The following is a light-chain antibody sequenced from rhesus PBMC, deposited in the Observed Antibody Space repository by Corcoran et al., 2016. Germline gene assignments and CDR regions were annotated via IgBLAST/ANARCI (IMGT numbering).Light chain of an antibody. CDR2: GAS. Sequence: QVILTQSPATLSLSPGERATLSCRASQSVSSYLAWYQPKPGQAPRLLIYGASSRATSIPDRFSGSGSGIEFTRTISSLEPEDFATYYCQQHNSYPLTFGGGTKVELK. J-gene: IGKJ4*01. V-gene: IGKV3-53*01. CDR1: QSVSSY. CDR3: QQHNSYPLT.